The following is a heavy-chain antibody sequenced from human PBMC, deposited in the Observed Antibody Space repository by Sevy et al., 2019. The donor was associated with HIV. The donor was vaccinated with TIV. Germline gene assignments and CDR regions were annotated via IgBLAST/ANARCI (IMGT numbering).Heavy chain of an antibody. D-gene: IGHD7-27*01. CDR1: GFTFSNAW. J-gene: IGHJ6*02. Sequence: GGSLRLSCAASGFTFSNAWMSWVRQAPGKGLEWVGRIKSKTDGGTTDYAAPVKGRFTISRDDSKNTLYLQMNSLKTEDKAVYYCTTSLSGDGLLSSYYYYGMDVWGQGTTVTVSS. CDR2: IKSKTDGGTT. CDR3: TTSLSGDGLLSSYYYYGMDV. V-gene: IGHV3-15*01.